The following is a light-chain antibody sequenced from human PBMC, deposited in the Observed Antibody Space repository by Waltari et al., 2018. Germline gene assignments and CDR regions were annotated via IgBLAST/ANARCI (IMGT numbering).Light chain of an antibody. V-gene: IGLV8-61*01. Sequence: QTVVTQEPSFSVSPGGTVTLTCGLSSGPVSTNYYPRWYQQTPGQPPRTLIYSTNTRSSGVPDRFSGSILGNKAALTITGAQADDESDYYCVLYMGSGISQFGGGTKLTVL. J-gene: IGLJ2*01. CDR1: SGPVSTNYY. CDR2: STN. CDR3: VLYMGSGISQ.